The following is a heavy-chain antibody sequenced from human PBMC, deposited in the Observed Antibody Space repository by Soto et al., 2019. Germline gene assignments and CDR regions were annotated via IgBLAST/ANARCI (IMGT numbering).Heavy chain of an antibody. Sequence: SETLSLTCTVSGGSISSSSYYWGWIRQPPGKGLEWIGSIYYSGSTYYNPSLKSRVTISVDTSKNQFSLKLSSVTAADTAVYYCASQLGELPIYYYGMDVWGQGTTVTVSS. V-gene: IGHV4-39*01. CDR2: IYYSGST. J-gene: IGHJ6*02. CDR3: ASQLGELPIYYYGMDV. CDR1: GGSISSSSYY. D-gene: IGHD3-10*01.